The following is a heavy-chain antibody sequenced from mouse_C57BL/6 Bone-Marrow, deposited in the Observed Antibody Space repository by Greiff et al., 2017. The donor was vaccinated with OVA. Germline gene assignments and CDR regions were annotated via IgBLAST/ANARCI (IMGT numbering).Heavy chain of an antibody. D-gene: IGHD1-1*01. Sequence: EVQLQQSGAELERPGASVKLSCTASGFNIKDDYMHWVKQRPEQGLEWIGWIDPENGDTEYASKFQGKATITADTSSNTAYLQLSSLTSEDTAVYYCTTLLRQGYFDVWGTGTTVTVSS. J-gene: IGHJ1*03. CDR1: GFNIKDDY. CDR3: TTLLRQGYFDV. V-gene: IGHV14-4*01. CDR2: IDPENGDT.